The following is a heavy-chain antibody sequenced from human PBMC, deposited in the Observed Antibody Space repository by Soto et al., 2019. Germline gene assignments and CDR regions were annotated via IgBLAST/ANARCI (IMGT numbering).Heavy chain of an antibody. CDR3: ARTKCSGGSCYSWSLDY. V-gene: IGHV4-31*03. CDR1: GGSITTGGYY. CDR2: RYYSEST. J-gene: IGHJ4*02. D-gene: IGHD2-15*01. Sequence: QVQLQESGPGLVKPSETLSLTCTVSGGSITTGGYYWSWIRQHPGKGLEWIGHRYYSESTYYNPSVKSRVSMTLDTSKNQFSVNLSSVTAADTAMYYCARTKCSGGSCYSWSLDYWGQGTPVTVSS.